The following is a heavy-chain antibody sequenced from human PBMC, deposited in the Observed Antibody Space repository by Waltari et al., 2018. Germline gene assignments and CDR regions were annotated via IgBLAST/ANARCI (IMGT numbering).Heavy chain of an antibody. D-gene: IGHD6-19*01. CDR2: IYYSGST. V-gene: IGHV4-39*07. Sequence: QLQLQESGPGLVKPSETLSLTCTVSSGSISSSSYYWGWIRQPPGKGLEWIGSIYYSGSTYYNPSLKSRVTISVDTSKNQFSLKLSSVTAADTAVYYCARKRAVAGTGQFDYWGQGTLVTVSS. J-gene: IGHJ4*02. CDR3: ARKRAVAGTGQFDY. CDR1: SGSISSSSYY.